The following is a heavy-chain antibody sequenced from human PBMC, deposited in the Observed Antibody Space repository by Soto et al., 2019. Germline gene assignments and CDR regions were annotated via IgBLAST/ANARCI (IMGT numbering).Heavy chain of an antibody. V-gene: IGHV1-18*01. CDR2: ISAYNGNT. CDR1: GYTFTSFG. CDR3: ARDHRGGTDAFDI. J-gene: IGHJ3*02. D-gene: IGHD2-15*01. Sequence: QVQLVQSGAEVKKPGASVKVSCKASGYTFTSFGISWVRQAPGQGLEWMGWISAYNGNTNYAENLQGRVTMTTDTSTSTASMELRSLRSDDRAVYYCARDHRGGTDAFDIWGQGTMVTVSS.